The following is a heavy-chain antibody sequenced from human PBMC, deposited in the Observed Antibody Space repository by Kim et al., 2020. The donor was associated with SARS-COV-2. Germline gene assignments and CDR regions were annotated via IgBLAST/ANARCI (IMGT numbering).Heavy chain of an antibody. CDR1: GGSISSSSHY. Sequence: SETLSLTCTVSGGSISSSSHYWGWLRQPPGKGLEWIGSIYYSGSTYYNPSLKSRVTISVDTSKNQFSLKLSSVTAADTAVYYCARHSRIVVVPAAILAWGQGTLVTVSS. V-gene: IGHV4-39*01. D-gene: IGHD2-2*01. J-gene: IGHJ4*02. CDR3: ARHSRIVVVPAAILA. CDR2: IYYSGST.